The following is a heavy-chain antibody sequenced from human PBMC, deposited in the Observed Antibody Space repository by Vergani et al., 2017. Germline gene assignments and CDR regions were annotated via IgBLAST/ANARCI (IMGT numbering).Heavy chain of an antibody. D-gene: IGHD2-21*02. CDR1: GGSISSSSYY. Sequence: QLQLQESGPGLVKPSETLSLTCTFSGGSISSSSYYWGWIRQPPGKGLEWIGTIYYSGSTYYNPSLKSRVTISVDTSKNQFSLKLSSVTAADTAVYYCARQYCGGDCYRPDYYYYGMDVWGQGTTVTVSS. V-gene: IGHV4-39*01. CDR2: IYYSGST. CDR3: ARQYCGGDCYRPDYYYYGMDV. J-gene: IGHJ6*02.